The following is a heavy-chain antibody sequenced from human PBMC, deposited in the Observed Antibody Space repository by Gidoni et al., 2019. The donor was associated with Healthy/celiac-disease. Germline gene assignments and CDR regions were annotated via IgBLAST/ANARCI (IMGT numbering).Heavy chain of an antibody. CDR1: GFTVSSNY. CDR2: IDSGGST. J-gene: IGHJ4*02. Sequence: EVQLVESGGGLVQPGGALRLPCAASGFTVSSNYMSWVRPAPGKGLEWVSVIDSGGSTYYADYVEGRFTISRDNSKNTLYLQMNSLRAEDTAVYYCARDRGDYWGQGTLVTVSS. D-gene: IGHD3-10*01. V-gene: IGHV3-66*02. CDR3: ARDRGDY.